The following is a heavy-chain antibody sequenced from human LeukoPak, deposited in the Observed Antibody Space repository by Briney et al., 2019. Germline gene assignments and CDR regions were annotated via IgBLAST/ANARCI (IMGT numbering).Heavy chain of an antibody. CDR2: IYYTGST. D-gene: IGHD4-23*01. V-gene: IGHV4-61*01. J-gene: IGHJ4*02. CDR1: GGSVSSGSHY. CDR3: ARNGGNSDFDY. Sequence: PSETLSLTCSVSGGSVSSGSHYWSWIRQSPGKGLEWIGHIYYTGSTNYNPSLQSRVTISVDTSKNQFSLKLSSVTAADTAVYYCARNGGNSDFDYWGQGTLVTVSS.